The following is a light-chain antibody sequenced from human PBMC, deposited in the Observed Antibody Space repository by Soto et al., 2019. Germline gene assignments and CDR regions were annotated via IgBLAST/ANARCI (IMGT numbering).Light chain of an antibody. CDR2: WAS. CDR3: QQYYSTPNT. J-gene: IGKJ4*01. CDR1: QSVLYSSNNKNY. V-gene: IGKV4-1*01. Sequence: DIVMTQSPDSLAVSLGERATINCKSSQSVLYSSNNKNYLAWYQQKPGQPRKLLIYWASTRESGVPDRFSGSGSGTDFPLTISSLQAEDVAVYYCQQYYSTPNTFGGGTKVEIK.